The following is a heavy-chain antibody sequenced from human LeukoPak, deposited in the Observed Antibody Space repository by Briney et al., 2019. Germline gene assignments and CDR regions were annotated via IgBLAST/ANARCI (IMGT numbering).Heavy chain of an antibody. CDR1: GFIFSNDA. CDR3: AFIGTKSSDY. CDR2: ISSSSSYI. Sequence: GRSLRLSCAASGFIFSNDAMHWVRQAPGKGLEWVSSISSSSSYIYYADSVKGRFTISRDNAKNSLYLQMNSLRAEDTAVYYCAFIGTKSSDYWGQGTLVTVSS. J-gene: IGHJ4*02. V-gene: IGHV3-21*01.